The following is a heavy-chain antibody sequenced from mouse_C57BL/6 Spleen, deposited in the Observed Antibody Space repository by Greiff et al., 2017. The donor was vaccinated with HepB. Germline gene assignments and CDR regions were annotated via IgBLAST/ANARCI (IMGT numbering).Heavy chain of an antibody. CDR3: ARRWDEYAMDY. Sequence: VQLQQSGAELVKPGASVKLSCKASGYTFTSYWMHWVKQRPGQGLEWIGMIHPNSGSTNYNEKFKSKATLTVDKSSSTAYMQLSSLTSEDSAVYYCARRWDEYAMDYWGQRTSVTVSS. D-gene: IGHD4-1*01. V-gene: IGHV1-64*01. J-gene: IGHJ4*01. CDR1: GYTFTSYW. CDR2: IHPNSGST.